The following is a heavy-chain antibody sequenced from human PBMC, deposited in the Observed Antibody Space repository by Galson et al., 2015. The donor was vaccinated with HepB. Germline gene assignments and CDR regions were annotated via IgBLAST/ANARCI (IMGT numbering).Heavy chain of an antibody. CDR3: ARSPGYCSGGSFQPNWFDP. CDR2: TIPIFGTP. Sequence: SVKVSCKASGGTFSSFAISWVRQAPGQGLVWMGGTIPIFGTPNYAQKFQGRVTITADESTSTAYMELSSLRSEDTAVYYCARSPGYCSGGSFQPNWFDPWGQGTLVTVSS. D-gene: IGHD2-15*01. CDR1: GGTFSSFA. V-gene: IGHV1-69*13. J-gene: IGHJ5*02.